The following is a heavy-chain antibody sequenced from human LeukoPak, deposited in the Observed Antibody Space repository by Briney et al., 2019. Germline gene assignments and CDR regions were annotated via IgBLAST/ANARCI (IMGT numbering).Heavy chain of an antibody. J-gene: IGHJ6*04. D-gene: IGHD2-2*01. CDR2: IKQDGSEK. Sequence: GGSLRLSCAASGFTFSSYGMSWVRQAPGKGLEWVADIKQDGSEKYYVDSVKGRFTISRDNAKNSLYLQMNSLRAEDTAVYYCARDLRNIVVVPAARLIHYGMDVWGKGTTVTVSS. CDR1: GFTFSSYG. CDR3: ARDLRNIVVVPAARLIHYGMDV. V-gene: IGHV3-7*03.